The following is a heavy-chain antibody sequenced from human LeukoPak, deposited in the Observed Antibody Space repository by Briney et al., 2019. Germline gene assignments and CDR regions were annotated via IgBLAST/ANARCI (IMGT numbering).Heavy chain of an antibody. CDR1: GDTFSSYG. J-gene: IGHJ4*02. Sequence: AVKVSCTASGDTFSSYGINWVRQAPGQGPEWMGRIIPIFAATSYAQKFQGRVTITADKSTSTAYMELRRLRSEDTAVYYCARSKWEPLYYFDYWGQGTLVTVSS. CDR3: ARSKWEPLYYFDY. CDR2: IIPIFAAT. D-gene: IGHD1-26*01. V-gene: IGHV1-69*06.